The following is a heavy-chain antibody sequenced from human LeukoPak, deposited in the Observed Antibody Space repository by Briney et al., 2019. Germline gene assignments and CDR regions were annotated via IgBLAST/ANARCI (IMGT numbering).Heavy chain of an antibody. J-gene: IGHJ6*02. CDR3: AKNGGPHGMDV. CDR1: GFTFSSYG. Sequence: GGSLRLSCAASGFTFSSYGMHWVRQAPGKGLEWVANIKHDGSETNYVDSVKGRFTISRDNAKNSLHPQMNSLRVEDTAVYYCAKNGGPHGMDVWGQGTTVTVSS. CDR2: IKHDGSET. D-gene: IGHD3-16*01. V-gene: IGHV3-7*02.